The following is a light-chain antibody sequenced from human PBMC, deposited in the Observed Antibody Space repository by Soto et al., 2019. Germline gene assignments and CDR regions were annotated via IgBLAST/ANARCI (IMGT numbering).Light chain of an antibody. CDR2: GIS. CDR3: QQYGSSPTT. J-gene: IGKJ1*01. CDR1: QSVNSNY. V-gene: IGKV3-20*01. Sequence: EMVMTQSPAILSVSPGKSATLSCRASQSVNSNYLAWYQQHPGQPPRLLIYGISTRATGIPARFSGSGSGTEFSLTISSLQSEDFAVYYCQQYGSSPTTFGQGTKVEIK.